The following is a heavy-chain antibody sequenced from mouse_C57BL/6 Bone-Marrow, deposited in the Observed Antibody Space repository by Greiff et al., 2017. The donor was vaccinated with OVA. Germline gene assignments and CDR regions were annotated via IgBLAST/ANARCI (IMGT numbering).Heavy chain of an antibody. CDR3: ARPIYYYGSNYFDY. V-gene: IGHV5-6*02. D-gene: IGHD1-1*01. CDR2: ISSGGSYT. CDR1: GFTFSSYG. Sequence: EVMLVESGGDLVKPGGSLKLSCAASGFTFSSYGMSWVRQTPDKRLEWVATISSGGSYTYSPDSVKGRFTISRDNAKNTLYLQMSSLKSEDTAMYYCARPIYYYGSNYFDYWGQGTTLTVSS. J-gene: IGHJ2*01.